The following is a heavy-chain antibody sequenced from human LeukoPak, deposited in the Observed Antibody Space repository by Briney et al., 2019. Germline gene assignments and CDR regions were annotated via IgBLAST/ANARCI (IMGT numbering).Heavy chain of an antibody. Sequence: ASVTVSFKASGYTFTSYYMHWVRQAPGQGLEWMGIINPSGGSTSYAQKFQGRVTMTRDTSTSTVYMELSSLRSEDTAVYYCARVRNYGVYQDYWGQGTLVTVSS. CDR3: ARVRNYGVYQDY. J-gene: IGHJ4*02. V-gene: IGHV1-46*01. D-gene: IGHD4-17*01. CDR1: GYTFTSYY. CDR2: INPSGGST.